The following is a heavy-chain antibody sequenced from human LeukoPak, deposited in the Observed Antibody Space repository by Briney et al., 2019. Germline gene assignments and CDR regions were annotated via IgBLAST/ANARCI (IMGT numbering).Heavy chain of an antibody. V-gene: IGHV4-4*07. D-gene: IGHD6-19*01. CDR2: IYTSGST. Sequence: SETLSLTCTVSGGSISSYYWSWIRQPAGKGLEWIGRIYTSGSTNYNPSLKSRVTMSVDTSKNQFSLKLSSVTAADTAVYYCARANKQWLPDAFDIWGQGTMVTVSS. CDR1: GGSISSYY. J-gene: IGHJ3*02. CDR3: ARANKQWLPDAFDI.